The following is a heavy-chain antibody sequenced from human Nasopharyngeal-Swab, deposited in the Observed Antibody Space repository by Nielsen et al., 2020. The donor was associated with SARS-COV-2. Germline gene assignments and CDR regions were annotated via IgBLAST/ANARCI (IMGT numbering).Heavy chain of an antibody. CDR1: EFTMSRNG. CDR3: ARDVAIVGATLEN. Sequence: ETLSLTCAASEFTMSRNGMHWVRQAPGKGLEWVAYISSSSSTSYYADPVKGRFTISRDNPKNSLYLQMNSLRDEDTALYYCARDVAIVGATLENWGQGTLVTVSS. CDR2: ISSSSSTS. V-gene: IGHV3-48*02. J-gene: IGHJ4*02. D-gene: IGHD1-26*01.